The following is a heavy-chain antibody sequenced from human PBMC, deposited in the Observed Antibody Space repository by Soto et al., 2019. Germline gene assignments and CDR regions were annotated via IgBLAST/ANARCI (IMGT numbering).Heavy chain of an antibody. CDR1: GGSISSSNW. V-gene: IGHV4-4*02. Sequence: SETRSLTCAVSGGSISSSNWWSWVRQPPGKGLEWIGEIYHSGSTNYNPSLKSRVTISVDKSKNQFSLKLSSVTAADTAVYYCVRGSSATIFGVVHYYYYGMDVWGQGTTVTVSS. CDR2: IYHSGST. J-gene: IGHJ6*02. CDR3: VRGSSATIFGVVHYYYYGMDV. D-gene: IGHD3-3*01.